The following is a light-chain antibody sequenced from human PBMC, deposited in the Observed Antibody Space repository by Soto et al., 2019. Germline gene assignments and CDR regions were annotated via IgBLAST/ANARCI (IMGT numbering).Light chain of an antibody. CDR1: TSDVGGYNY. CDR3: SLYTSSSTLVYV. J-gene: IGLJ1*01. Sequence: QSALTQPASVSGSPGQSITISCTGTTSDVGGYNYVSWYQHHPGKAPKLMIYDVSNRPSGVANRFSGSKSGNTASLTISGLQAEDEADYYCSLYTSSSTLVYVFGTGTKLTVL. CDR2: DVS. V-gene: IGLV2-14*03.